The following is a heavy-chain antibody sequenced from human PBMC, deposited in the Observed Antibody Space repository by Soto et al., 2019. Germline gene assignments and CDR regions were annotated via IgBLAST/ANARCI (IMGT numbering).Heavy chain of an antibody. CDR2: IYHSGST. V-gene: IGHV4-4*02. Sequence: SETLSLTCAVSGGSISSSNWWSWVCQPPGKGLEWIGEIYHSGSTNYNPSLKSRVTISVDKSKNQFSLKLSSVTAADTAVYYCASDVFHRSSWYSGMDVWGQGTTVTVSS. D-gene: IGHD6-13*01. J-gene: IGHJ6*02. CDR1: GGSISSSNW. CDR3: ASDVFHRSSWYSGMDV.